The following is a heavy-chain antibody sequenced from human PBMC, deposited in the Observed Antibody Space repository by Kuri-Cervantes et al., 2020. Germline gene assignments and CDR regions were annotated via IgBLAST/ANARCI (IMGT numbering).Heavy chain of an antibody. D-gene: IGHD4-23*01. V-gene: IGHV4-34*01. CDR2: LNDSGRT. CDR1: GGSFSDYC. J-gene: IGHJ2*01. Sequence: SETLSLTCAVYGGSFSDYCWRWIRPPPGKGLERIGDLNDSGRTNYNPSLKSRVTISVDTSKNQFSLKLSSVTAADTAVYYCARFLYGGWYFDLWGRGTLVTVSS. CDR3: ARFLYGGWYFDL.